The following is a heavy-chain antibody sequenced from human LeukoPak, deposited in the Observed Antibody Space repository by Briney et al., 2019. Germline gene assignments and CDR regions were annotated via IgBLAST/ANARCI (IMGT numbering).Heavy chain of an antibody. CDR2: IYYSGST. CDR3: ARRVGIAAAGTEDY. J-gene: IGHJ4*02. V-gene: IGHV4-59*08. Sequence: SETLSLTCTVSGGSISSYYWSWIRQPPGKGLEWIGYIYYSGSTNYNPSLKSRVTISVDTSKNQFSLKLSSVTAADTAVYYCARRVGIAAAGTEDYWGQGTLVTVSS. CDR1: GGSISSYY. D-gene: IGHD6-13*01.